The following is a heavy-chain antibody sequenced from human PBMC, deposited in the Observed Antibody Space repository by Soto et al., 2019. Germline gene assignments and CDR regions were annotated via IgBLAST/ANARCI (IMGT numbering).Heavy chain of an antibody. J-gene: IGHJ6*02. D-gene: IGHD3-10*01. Sequence: GGSLRLSCAASGFTVSSNYMSWVRQAPGKGLEWVSVIYSGGSTYYADSVKGRFTISRDNSKNTLYLQMNSLRAEDTAVYYCARDRAVRGGKGSYYYYYYGMDVWGQGTTVTVSS. CDR1: GFTVSSNY. CDR3: ARDRAVRGGKGSYYYYYYGMDV. V-gene: IGHV3-53*01. CDR2: IYSGGST.